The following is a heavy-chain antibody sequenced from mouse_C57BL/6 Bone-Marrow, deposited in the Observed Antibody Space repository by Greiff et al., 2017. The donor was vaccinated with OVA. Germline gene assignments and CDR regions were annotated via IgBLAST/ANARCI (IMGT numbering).Heavy chain of an antibody. D-gene: IGHD1-1*01. CDR3: ARGLTSFEYYGTYWYVDV. V-gene: IGHV1-9*01. Sequence: VQLQQSGAELMKPGASVQLSCKATGYTFTGYWIEWVKQRPGPGLEWIGELLPGSGSTNYNEKFKGKATFTADTSSNTAYMQLSSLTTEDSAIYYCARGLTSFEYYGTYWYVDVWGTGTTVTVSS. CDR2: LLPGSGST. J-gene: IGHJ1*03. CDR1: GYTFTGYW.